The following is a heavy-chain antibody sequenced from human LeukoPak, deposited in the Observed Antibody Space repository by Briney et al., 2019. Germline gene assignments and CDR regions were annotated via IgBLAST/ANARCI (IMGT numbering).Heavy chain of an antibody. J-gene: IGHJ3*02. D-gene: IGHD3-22*01. CDR1: GGSISTGVYY. Sequence: SETLSLTCTASGGSISTGVYYWSWIRQHPGKGLEWIGYIYYSGSTYYNPSPKSRVTISVDTSKNQFSLKLSSVTAADTAVYYCARAPPYYDSSGATHAFDIWGQGTMVTVSS. CDR3: ARAPPYYDSSGATHAFDI. CDR2: IYYSGST. V-gene: IGHV4-31*03.